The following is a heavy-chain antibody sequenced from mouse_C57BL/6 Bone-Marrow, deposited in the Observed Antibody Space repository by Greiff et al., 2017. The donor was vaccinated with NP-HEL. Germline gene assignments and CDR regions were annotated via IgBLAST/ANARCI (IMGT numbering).Heavy chain of an antibody. Sequence: VQLQQSGPELVKPGASVKISCKASGYAFSSSWMNWVKQRPGKGLEWIGRIYPGDGDTNYNGKFKGKATLTADKSSSTAYMQLSSLTSEDSAVYFCAREEITTVVPVAYWGQGTLVTVSA. D-gene: IGHD1-1*01. J-gene: IGHJ3*01. V-gene: IGHV1-82*01. CDR3: AREEITTVVPVAY. CDR1: GYAFSSSW. CDR2: IYPGDGDT.